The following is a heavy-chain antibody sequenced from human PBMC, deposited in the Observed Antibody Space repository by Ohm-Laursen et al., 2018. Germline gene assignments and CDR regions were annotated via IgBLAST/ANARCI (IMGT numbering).Heavy chain of an antibody. V-gene: IGHV1-2*02. Sequence: GPSVKVSCKASGYTFTGYYMHWVRQAPGQGLEWMGWINPNSGGTNYAQKFQGRVTMTRDTSISTAYMELSRLRSDDTAVYYCARDSSGSIGMDVWGQGTTVTVSS. CDR2: INPNSGGT. J-gene: IGHJ6*02. CDR1: GYTFTGYY. CDR3: ARDSSGSIGMDV. D-gene: IGHD1-7*01.